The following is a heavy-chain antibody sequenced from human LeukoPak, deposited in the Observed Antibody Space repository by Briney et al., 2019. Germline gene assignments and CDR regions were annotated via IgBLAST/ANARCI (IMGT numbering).Heavy chain of an antibody. CDR2: IDWDDDK. J-gene: IGHJ4*02. CDR1: GFSLSTSGMC. V-gene: IGHV2-70*11. Sequence: SGPALVKPTQTLTLTCTFSGFSLSTSGMCVSWIRQPSGKALEWLARIDWDDDKYYSTSLKTRLTISKDTSKNQVVLTMTNMDPVDTATYYCARTSSPDYGGNPGEFDYWGQGTLVTVSS. CDR3: ARTSSPDYGGNPGEFDY. D-gene: IGHD4-23*01.